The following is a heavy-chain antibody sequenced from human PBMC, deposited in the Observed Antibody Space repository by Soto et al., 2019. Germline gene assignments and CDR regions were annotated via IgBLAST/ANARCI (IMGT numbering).Heavy chain of an antibody. D-gene: IGHD3-3*01. V-gene: IGHV1-2*04. CDR3: ARDRKLRLQFLEWSAQYYYGMDV. J-gene: IGHJ6*02. CDR2: INPNSGGT. CDR1: GYTFTGYY. Sequence: ASVKVSCKASGYTFTGYYMHWVRQAPGQGLEWMGWINPNSGGTNYAQKFQGWVTMTRDTSISTAYMELSRLRSDDTAVYYCARDRKLRLQFLEWSAQYYYGMDVWGQGTTVTVSS.